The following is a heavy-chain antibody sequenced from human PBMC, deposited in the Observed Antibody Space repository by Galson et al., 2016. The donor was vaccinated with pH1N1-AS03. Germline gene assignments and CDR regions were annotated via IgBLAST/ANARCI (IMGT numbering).Heavy chain of an antibody. Sequence: SLRLSCAASGFSFSSHWMHWVRQAPGKGLVWVSRIHGDGTSATYADSVKGRFTISRDNAKNTLYLQLNSLRAEDTAVYYCARDGPEPWRIDYWGQGTLVTVSS. CDR2: IHGDGTSA. D-gene: IGHD1-14*01. CDR1: GFSFSSHW. V-gene: IGHV3-74*01. J-gene: IGHJ4*02. CDR3: ARDGPEPWRIDY.